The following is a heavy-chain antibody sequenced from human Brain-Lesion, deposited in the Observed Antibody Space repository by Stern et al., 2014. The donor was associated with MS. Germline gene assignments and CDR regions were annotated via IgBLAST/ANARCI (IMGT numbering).Heavy chain of an antibody. CDR2: IFYTGST. CDR1: GGSIGRSSYY. V-gene: IGHV4-39*01. J-gene: IGHJ4*02. Sequence: QVQLQESGPGLVKPSETLSLTCTVSGGSIGRSSYYWGWIRQPPGKGLEWIGNIFYTGSTFYDPSLKSRVTISVDKSNNQFSLCMNSVTAADTAVYYCARGAGVFDSWGQGTLVTVSP. CDR3: ARGAGVFDS. D-gene: IGHD6-19*01.